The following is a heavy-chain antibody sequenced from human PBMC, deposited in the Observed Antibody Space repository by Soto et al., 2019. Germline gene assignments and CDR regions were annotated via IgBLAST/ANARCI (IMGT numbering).Heavy chain of an antibody. Sequence: PSETLSLTCAVYGGSFSGYYWSWIRQPPGKGLERIGEINHSGSTNYNPSLKSRVTISVDTSKNQFSLKLSSVTAADTAVYYCARAHVNIVATIPQTFDYWGQGTLVTVSS. D-gene: IGHD5-12*01. CDR1: GGSFSGYY. V-gene: IGHV4-34*01. J-gene: IGHJ4*02. CDR3: ARAHVNIVATIPQTFDY. CDR2: INHSGST.